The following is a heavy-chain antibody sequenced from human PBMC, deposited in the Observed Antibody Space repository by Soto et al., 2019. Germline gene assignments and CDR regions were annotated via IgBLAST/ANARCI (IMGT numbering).Heavy chain of an antibody. V-gene: IGHV5-51*01. Sequence: PGESLKISCQGSVYAFSSYWIAWVRQMPGKGLEWMGIIYPGDSDTRYSPSFQGQVTISVDKSITTAYLQWSSLKASDTAMYYCARGYCTATICDPWFDPWGQGTLVTVS. CDR1: VYAFSSYW. CDR2: IYPGDSDT. J-gene: IGHJ5*02. D-gene: IGHD2-8*02. CDR3: ARGYCTATICDPWFDP.